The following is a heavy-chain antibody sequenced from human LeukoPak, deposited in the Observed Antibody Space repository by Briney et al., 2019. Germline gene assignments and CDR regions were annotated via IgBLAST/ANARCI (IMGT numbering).Heavy chain of an antibody. CDR3: ERDLSLGAPGGFDY. D-gene: IGHD3-16*01. Sequence: GGSLRLSCAASGFTFRSYSMNWVRQAPGKGLEWVSTISSSSTYIYYADSVKGRFTISRDNAENSVCLQMYSLRGDDTAVYYCERDLSLGAPGGFDYWGQGTLVTVSS. J-gene: IGHJ4*02. CDR1: GFTFRSYS. V-gene: IGHV3-21*01. CDR2: ISSSSTYI.